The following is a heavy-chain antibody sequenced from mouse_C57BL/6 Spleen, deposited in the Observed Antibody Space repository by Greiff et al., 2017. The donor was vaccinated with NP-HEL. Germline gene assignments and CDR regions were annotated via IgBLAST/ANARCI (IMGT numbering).Heavy chain of an antibody. CDR2: IDPSDSYT. V-gene: IGHV1-69*01. J-gene: IGHJ4*01. CDR1: GYTFTSYW. D-gene: IGHD1-1*01. Sequence: QVQLQQPGAELVMPGASVTLSCKASGYTFTSYWMHWVKQRPGQGLEWIGEIDPSDSYTNYNQKFKGKSTLTVDKSSSTAYMQLSSLTSEDSAVYYCARRMIYYYGSSYVDAMDYWGQGTSVTVSS. CDR3: ARRMIYYYGSSYVDAMDY.